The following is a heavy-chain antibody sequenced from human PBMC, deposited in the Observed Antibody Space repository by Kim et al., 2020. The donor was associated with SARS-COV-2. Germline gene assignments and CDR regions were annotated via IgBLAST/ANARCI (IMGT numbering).Heavy chain of an antibody. Sequence: AQRFQGRVTRTRDTSASTVYMELSSLRSEDTAVYYCAEALGASSGSLDYWGQGTLVTVSS. D-gene: IGHD3-22*01. CDR3: AEALGASSGSLDY. V-gene: IGHV1-46*01. J-gene: IGHJ4*02.